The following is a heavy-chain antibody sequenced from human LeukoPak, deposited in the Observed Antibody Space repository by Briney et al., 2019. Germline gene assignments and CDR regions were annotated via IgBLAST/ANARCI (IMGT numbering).Heavy chain of an antibody. CDR2: IVGGAGGT. V-gene: IGHV3-23*01. CDR1: GFTFSSHG. CDR3: AHGSMYQLDY. Sequence: GGSLRLSCAASGFTFSSHGMSWVRQAPGKGLEWVSGIVGGAGGTYYADSVKGRFTISRDDSKNTLYLQMNSLRAEDTAVYYCAHGSMYQLDYWGQGTLVTVSS. J-gene: IGHJ4*02. D-gene: IGHD2-2*01.